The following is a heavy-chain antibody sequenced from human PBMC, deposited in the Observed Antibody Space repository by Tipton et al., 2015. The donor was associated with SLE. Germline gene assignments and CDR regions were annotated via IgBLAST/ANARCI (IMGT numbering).Heavy chain of an antibody. CDR2: LSPSSGNA. CDR1: GYTFSDYY. D-gene: IGHD4-17*01. J-gene: IGHJ3*02. Sequence: QSGPEVNTPGASLKVSCKASGYTFSDYYIHWVRQAPGQGLEWLGILSPSSGNAAYSQKFQGRFSMTSDTYTSTVHMEVSSLRSEDTAVYYCARGGPDYGDYFADAFDIWDQGTVVTVSS. CDR3: ARGGPDYGDYFADAFDI. V-gene: IGHV1-46*01.